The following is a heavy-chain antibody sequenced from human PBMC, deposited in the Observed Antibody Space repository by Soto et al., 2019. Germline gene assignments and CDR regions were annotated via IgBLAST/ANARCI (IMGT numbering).Heavy chain of an antibody. Sequence: GGSLRLSCAASGFTFSSYEMNWVRQAPGKGLEWVSYISSSGSTIYYADSVKGRFTISRDNAKNSLYLQMNSLRAEDTAVYYCARGRGGLVVPAARGAFDICGQGTMVTVSS. CDR1: GFTFSSYE. J-gene: IGHJ3*02. CDR3: ARGRGGLVVPAARGAFDI. D-gene: IGHD2-2*01. CDR2: ISSSGSTI. V-gene: IGHV3-48*03.